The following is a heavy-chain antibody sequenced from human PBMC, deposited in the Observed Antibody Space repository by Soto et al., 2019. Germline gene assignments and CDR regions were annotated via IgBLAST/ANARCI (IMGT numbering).Heavy chain of an antibody. CDR1: GGTFSTSA. V-gene: IGHV1-69*12. CDR2: FIPIFPTP. D-gene: IGHD5-12*01. J-gene: IGHJ6*02. Sequence: QVQLEQSGAEVKKPGSSVKVSCKASGGTFSTSAISWVRQAPGQGLEWMGGFIPIFPTPDYAHKFQGRLTITADESTSTAYMELSGLKSDDTAVYYCARDKDRLQLGGNYYYILDVWAKGPRSPSP. CDR3: ARDKDRLQLGGNYYYILDV.